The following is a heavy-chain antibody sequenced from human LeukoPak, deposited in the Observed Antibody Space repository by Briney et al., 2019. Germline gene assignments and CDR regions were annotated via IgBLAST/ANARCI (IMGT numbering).Heavy chain of an antibody. J-gene: IGHJ4*02. V-gene: IGHV3-21*01. Sequence: GGSLRLSCAASGFTFSTYTMNWVRQAPGKGLEWVSSITISSRYIYYADSVKGRFTISRDNAKNSLFLHMNSLRAEDTAVYYCAREDASGSYSRSLDYWGQGTLVTVSS. CDR2: ITISSRYI. CDR3: AREDASGSYSRSLDY. CDR1: GFTFSTYT. D-gene: IGHD3-10*01.